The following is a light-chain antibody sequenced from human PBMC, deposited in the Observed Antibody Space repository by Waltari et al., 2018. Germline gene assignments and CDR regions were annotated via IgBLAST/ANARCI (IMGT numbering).Light chain of an antibody. CDR1: SSDVGGYKS. CDR2: DVS. J-gene: IGLJ2*01. V-gene: IGLV2-11*01. CDR3: CSHAGSYVI. Sequence: QSALTQPRSVSGSPGQSVTISCTGTSSDVGGYKSVSWYQQPPGKAPKLMIYDVSERPPGVPGRFSGSKSGTTASLTISGLQAEDEADYYCCSHAGSYVIFGGGTKLTVL.